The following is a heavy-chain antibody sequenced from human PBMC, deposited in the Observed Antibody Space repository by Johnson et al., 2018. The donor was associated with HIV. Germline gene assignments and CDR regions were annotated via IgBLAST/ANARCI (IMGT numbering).Heavy chain of an antibody. Sequence: QMQLVESGGGVVQPGRSLRLSCAASGFTFSSYAMHWVRQAPGKGLEWVAVISYDGSNKYYADSVKGRFTISRDNSKNTLYLQMNNLRVEDTALYYCARGDSSGWYRYAFDIWGQGTMVTVSS. CDR1: GFTFSSYA. CDR3: ARGDSSGWYRYAFDI. CDR2: ISYDGSNK. J-gene: IGHJ3*02. D-gene: IGHD6-19*01. V-gene: IGHV3-30-3*01.